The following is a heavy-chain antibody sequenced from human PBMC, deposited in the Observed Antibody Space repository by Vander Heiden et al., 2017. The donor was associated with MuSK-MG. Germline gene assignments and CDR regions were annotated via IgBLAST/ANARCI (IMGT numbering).Heavy chain of an antibody. J-gene: IGHJ6*03. CDR2: ISFDGNNK. V-gene: IGHV3-30-3*01. CDR3: ARSITIFGVDLKKGNMDV. D-gene: IGHD3-3*01. Sequence: EWVAVISFDGNNKYYADSVKGRFTIARDNSKNTLFLQMNSLRGDDTAVYYCARSITIFGVDLKKGNMDVWGKGTTVTVSS.